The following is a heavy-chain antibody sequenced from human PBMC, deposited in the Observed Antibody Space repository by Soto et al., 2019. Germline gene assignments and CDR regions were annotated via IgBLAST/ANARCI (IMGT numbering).Heavy chain of an antibody. Sequence: SETLSLTCTVSSGSISNSGYFWGWIRQPPGKGLEWVGSIHYSGGTYYNPSLKSRVTISVDTSKKQFSLKLSSVTAADTALYYCARHQSGYYLDYWGQGTLVTVSS. CDR3: ARHQSGYYLDY. J-gene: IGHJ4*02. CDR2: IHYSGGT. V-gene: IGHV4-39*01. D-gene: IGHD7-27*01. CDR1: SGSISNSGYF.